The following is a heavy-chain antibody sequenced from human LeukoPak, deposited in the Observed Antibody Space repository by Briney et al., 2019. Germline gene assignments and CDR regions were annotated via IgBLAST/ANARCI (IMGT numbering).Heavy chain of an antibody. J-gene: IGHJ4*02. V-gene: IGHV3-7*01. D-gene: IGHD2-2*01. CDR1: GFTFSSYW. Sequence: GGSLRLSCAASGFTFSSYWMSWVRQAPGKGLEWVANIKQDGSEKYYVDSVKGRFTISRDNAKNSLYLQMNSLRAEDTAVYYCARDCSSTSWRFDYWGQGTLVTVSS. CDR2: IKQDGSEK. CDR3: ARDCSSTSWRFDY.